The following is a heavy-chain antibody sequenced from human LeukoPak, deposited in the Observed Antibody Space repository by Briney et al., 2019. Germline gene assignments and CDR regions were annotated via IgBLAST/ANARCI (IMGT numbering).Heavy chain of an antibody. CDR1: GFTFSSYG. Sequence: GGSLRLSCAASGFTFSSYGMHWVRQAPGKGLEWVAVISYDGSNKYYADSVKGRFTISRDNSKNTLYLQMNSLRAEDTAVYYCAKDRATYYYGLGVSEGEDYWGQGTLVTVSS. V-gene: IGHV3-30*18. CDR2: ISYDGSNK. CDR3: AKDRATYYYGLGVSEGEDY. D-gene: IGHD3-10*01. J-gene: IGHJ4*02.